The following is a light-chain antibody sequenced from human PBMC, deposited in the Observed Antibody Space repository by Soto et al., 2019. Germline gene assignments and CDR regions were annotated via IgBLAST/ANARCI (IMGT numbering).Light chain of an antibody. CDR1: QSVNSY. J-gene: IGKJ5*01. Sequence: EIVLTQSPATLSLSPGERATLSCRASQSVNSYLAWYQHIPGQAPRLLIHDASNRATGIPARFSGSGSGTDFTLTISSLEPEDFAVYYCQQRTNWPSSTFGQGTRLEIK. CDR3: QQRTNWPSST. CDR2: DAS. V-gene: IGKV3-11*01.